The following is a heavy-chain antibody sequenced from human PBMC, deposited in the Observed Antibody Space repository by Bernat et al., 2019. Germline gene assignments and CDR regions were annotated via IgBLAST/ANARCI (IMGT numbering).Heavy chain of an antibody. CDR1: GDSISSGYL. Sequence: QVLLQESGPGLVKPSETLSLTCAVSGDSISSGYLWGWVRQPPGKGLEWIGNIRHSGNTYYNPSLKSRVILSVDTSKNEFSLKLSSVSAADTALFYCARKIQGDGFDIWGQGTMVTVSS. J-gene: IGHJ3*02. CDR2: IRHSGNT. V-gene: IGHV4-38-2*01. CDR3: ARKIQGDGFDI.